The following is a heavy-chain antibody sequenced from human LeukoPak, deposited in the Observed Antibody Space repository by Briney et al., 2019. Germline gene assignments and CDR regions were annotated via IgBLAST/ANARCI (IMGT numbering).Heavy chain of an antibody. CDR3: ARDGYSYGFDAFDI. D-gene: IGHD5-18*01. CDR1: GGSISIYY. J-gene: IGHJ3*02. V-gene: IGHV4-59*01. CDR2: IYYSGST. Sequence: SETLSLTCTVSGGSISIYYWSWIRQPPGKGLEWIGYIYYSGSTNYNPSLKSRVTISVDTSKNQFSLKLSSVTAADTAVYYCARDGYSYGFDAFDIWGQGTMVTVSS.